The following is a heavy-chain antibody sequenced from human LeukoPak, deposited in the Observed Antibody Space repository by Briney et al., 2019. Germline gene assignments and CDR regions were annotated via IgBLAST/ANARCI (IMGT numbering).Heavy chain of an antibody. CDR1: GYTFTSYY. CDR3: ARGSIVGAKTLGFGAFDI. D-gene: IGHD1-26*01. V-gene: IGHV1-46*01. J-gene: IGHJ3*02. CDR2: INPSGGSR. Sequence: AAVKVSCKASGYTFTSYYMHWVRQAPGQGLEWMGIINPSGGSRSYAQKFQGRVTMTRDTSTSTVYMELSSLRSEDTAVYYCARGSIVGAKTLGFGAFDIWGQGTMVTVSS.